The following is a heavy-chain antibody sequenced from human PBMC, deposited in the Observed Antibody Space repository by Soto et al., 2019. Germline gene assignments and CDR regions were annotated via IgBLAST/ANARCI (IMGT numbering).Heavy chain of an antibody. V-gene: IGHV4-39*01. J-gene: IGHJ4*02. CDR2: IYYRGDT. CDR1: GGSISTSNYY. Sequence: QLQLQESGPGLVKPSETLSLTCNVSGGSISTSNYYWAWVRQAPGKGPEWIANIYYRGDTYYHPSLRTRLTVSVDKSKNQFSLRLTSLTAADTAMYFCASLQVPGNFDYWGQGTLVTVSS. CDR3: ASLQVPGNFDY. D-gene: IGHD6-13*01.